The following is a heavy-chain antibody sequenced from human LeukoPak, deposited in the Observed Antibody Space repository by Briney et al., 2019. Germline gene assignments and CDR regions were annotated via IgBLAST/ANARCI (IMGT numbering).Heavy chain of an antibody. CDR3: AIRYDFWSGSLMGY. D-gene: IGHD3-3*01. CDR1: GFTFSSYS. Sequence: GGSLRLSCAASGFTFSSYSMNWVRQAPGKGLEWVSSISSSSSYIYYADSVKGRFTISRDNAKNSLYLQMNGLRAEDTAVYYCAIRYDFWSGSLMGYWGQGTLVTVSS. J-gene: IGHJ4*02. V-gene: IGHV3-21*01. CDR2: ISSSSSYI.